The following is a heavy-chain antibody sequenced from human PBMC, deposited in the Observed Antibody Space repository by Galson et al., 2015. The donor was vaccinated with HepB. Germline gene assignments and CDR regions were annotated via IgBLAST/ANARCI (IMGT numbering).Heavy chain of an antibody. J-gene: IGHJ4*02. V-gene: IGHV3-23*01. CDR2: ISGSGGST. D-gene: IGHD3-22*01. CDR3: AKDGTAIIVVVITD. Sequence: SLRLSCAASGFTFSSYAMSWVRQAPGKGLEWVSAISGSGGSTYYADSVKGRFTITRDNSKNTLYLQMDSLRAEDTAVYYCAKDGTAIIVVVITDWGQGTLVTVSS. CDR1: GFTFSSYA.